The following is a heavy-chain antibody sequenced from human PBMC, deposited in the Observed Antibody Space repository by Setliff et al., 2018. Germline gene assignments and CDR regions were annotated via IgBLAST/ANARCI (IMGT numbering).Heavy chain of an antibody. V-gene: IGHV4-30-4*08. J-gene: IGHJ4*02. CDR2: IYSSGST. Sequence: SETLFLTCTVSGGSISSGDYYWSWIRQPPGKGLEWIGYIYSSGSTYYNPSLKSRVSISVDTSKNQFSLKLSSVTAADTAVYYCARESRYYYDNLGTLDYWGQGTLVTVSS. D-gene: IGHD3-22*01. CDR3: ARESRYYYDNLGTLDY. CDR1: GGSISSGDYY.